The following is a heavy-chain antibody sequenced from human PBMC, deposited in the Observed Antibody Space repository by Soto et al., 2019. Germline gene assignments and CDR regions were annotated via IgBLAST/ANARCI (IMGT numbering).Heavy chain of an antibody. CDR1: GYTFTGYY. Sequence: GASVKVSCKASGYTFTGYYMHWVRQAPGQGLEWMGWINPNSGGTNYAQKFQGWVTMTRDTSISTAYMELSRLRSDDTAVYYCARTPSVWQQLVRTPISGLDYWGQGTLVTVSS. CDR2: INPNSGGT. D-gene: IGHD6-13*01. CDR3: ARTPSVWQQLVRTPISGLDY. J-gene: IGHJ4*02. V-gene: IGHV1-2*04.